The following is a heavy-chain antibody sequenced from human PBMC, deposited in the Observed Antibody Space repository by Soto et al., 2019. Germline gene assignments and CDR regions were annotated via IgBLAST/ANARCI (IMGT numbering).Heavy chain of an antibody. CDR1: GYSFTSYW. J-gene: IGHJ3*01. Sequence: GESLKISCKGSGYSFTSYWIGWVRQMPGKGLEWMGIIYPGDSDTRYSPSFQGQVTISADKSISTAYLQWSSLKASDTAMYYCASPAHYYDSSGYPTDDAFDVWGQGTIVTV. CDR3: ASPAHYYDSSGYPTDDAFDV. V-gene: IGHV5-51*01. CDR2: IYPGDSDT. D-gene: IGHD3-22*01.